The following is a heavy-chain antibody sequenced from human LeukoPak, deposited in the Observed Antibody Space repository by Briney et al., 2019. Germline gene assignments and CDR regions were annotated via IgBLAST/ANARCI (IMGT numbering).Heavy chain of an antibody. CDR1: GFTFSNYG. J-gene: IGHJ3*02. D-gene: IGHD1-20*01. CDR2: IRYDGSNT. CDR3: AKDEEVTGTNLGLILDAFDI. V-gene: IGHV3-30*02. Sequence: GGSLRLSCAASGFTFSNYGMHWVRQAPGKGLEWVAYIRYDGSNTYYGDSVKGRFTISRDDSNNALYLQMNSLRAEDTAVYFCAKDEEVTGTNLGLILDAFDIWGQGTMVTVSS.